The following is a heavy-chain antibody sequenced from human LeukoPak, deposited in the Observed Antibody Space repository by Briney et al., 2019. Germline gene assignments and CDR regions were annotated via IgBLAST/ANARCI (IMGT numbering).Heavy chain of an antibody. CDR3: ARHLAGIVVARDAFDI. J-gene: IGHJ3*02. V-gene: IGHV5-10-1*01. Sequence: GESLKISCKGSGYSFTSSWISWVRQMPGKGLEWVGRIDPSDSYTNYSPPFQGHVTISADKSISTAYLQWSNLKASDTAMYYCARHLAGIVVARDAFDIWGQGTMVTVSS. CDR2: IDPSDSYT. D-gene: IGHD6-19*01. CDR1: GYSFTSSW.